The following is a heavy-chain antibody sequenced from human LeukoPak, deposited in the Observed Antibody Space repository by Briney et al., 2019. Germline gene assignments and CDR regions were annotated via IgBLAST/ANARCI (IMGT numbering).Heavy chain of an antibody. J-gene: IGHJ3*02. V-gene: IGHV4-39*07. CDR1: GGSISSSSYY. CDR2: IYYSGST. D-gene: IGHD2-15*01. CDR3: ALGGLYCSGGSCYSHAFDI. Sequence: SETLSLTCTVSGGSISSSSYYWGWIRQPPGKGLEWIGSIYYSGSTYYNPSLKSRVTISVDTSKNQFSLKLSSVTAADTAVYYCALGGLYCSGGSCYSHAFDIWGQGTMVTVSS.